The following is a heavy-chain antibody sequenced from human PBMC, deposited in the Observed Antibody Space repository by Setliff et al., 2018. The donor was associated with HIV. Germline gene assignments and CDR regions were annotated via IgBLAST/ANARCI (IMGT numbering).Heavy chain of an antibody. CDR3: ARAHIAARSVDY. CDR1: AYTFNGYY. Sequence: ASVKVSCKTSAYTFNGYYMHWIRQAPGQGLEWMGLIGPSGSSTTYAQNFQGRVTMSRDTSTNTVYMELSSLRSEDTAVYYCARAHIAARSVDYWGQGTLVTVSS. D-gene: IGHD6-6*01. V-gene: IGHV1-46*02. CDR2: IGPSGSST. J-gene: IGHJ4*02.